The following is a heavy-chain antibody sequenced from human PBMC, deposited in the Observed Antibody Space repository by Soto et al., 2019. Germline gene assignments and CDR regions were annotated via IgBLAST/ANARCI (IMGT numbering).Heavy chain of an antibody. CDR2: ISGSGGST. V-gene: IGHV3-23*01. CDR3: AKVRTEDYGDYDYMDV. D-gene: IGHD4-17*01. Sequence: GGSLRLSCAASGFTFSSYAMSWVRQAPGKGLEWVSAISGSGGSTYYADSVKGRFTISRDNSKNTLYLQMNSLRAEDTAVYYCAKVRTEDYGDYDYMDVWGKGTTVTVSS. J-gene: IGHJ6*03. CDR1: GFTFSSYA.